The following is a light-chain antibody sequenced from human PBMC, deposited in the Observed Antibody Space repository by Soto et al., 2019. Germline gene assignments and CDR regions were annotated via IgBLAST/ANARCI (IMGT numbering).Light chain of an antibody. CDR1: QGIRSY. Sequence: DIQLTQSPSFLSASVGDRVTITCRASQGIRSYLAWYQQRPGKAPELLIYGASTLRPGGASRFSGSGSGTEFTLTISSLQPEDFATYYCQQTHSLPLSFGPGTKVDIK. J-gene: IGKJ3*01. V-gene: IGKV1-9*01. CDR3: QQTHSLPLS. CDR2: GAS.